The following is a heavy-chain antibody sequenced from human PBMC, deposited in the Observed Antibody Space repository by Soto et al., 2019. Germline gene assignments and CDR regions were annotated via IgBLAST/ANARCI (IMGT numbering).Heavy chain of an antibody. V-gene: IGHV3-48*02. CDR2: ISSSSSTI. J-gene: IGHJ6*02. CDR3: ARFMRDILTADLPYYGMDV. Sequence: GGSLRLSCAASGFTFSSYSMNWVRQAPGKGLEWVSYISSSSSTIYYADSVKGRFTISRDNAKNSLYLQMNSLRDEDTAVYYCARFMRDILTADLPYYGMDVWGQGTTVTVSS. CDR1: GFTFSSYS. D-gene: IGHD3-9*01.